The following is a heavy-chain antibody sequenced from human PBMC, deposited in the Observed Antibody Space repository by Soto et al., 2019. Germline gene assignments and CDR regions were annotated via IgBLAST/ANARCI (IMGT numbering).Heavy chain of an antibody. CDR1: GFPFSSYV. CDR2: ISGGGSNT. V-gene: IGHV3-23*01. J-gene: IGHJ4*02. CDR3: AKDSNKYSSSLRGRYFDY. Sequence: PGGSLRLSCAASGFPFSSYVMSWVRQAPGKGLEWVSGISGGGSNTFYADSVKGRFTISRDNSKNTLLLQMNSLGAEDTAVYYCAKDSNKYSSSLRGRYFDYWGQGXGVTVSS. D-gene: IGHD4-4*01.